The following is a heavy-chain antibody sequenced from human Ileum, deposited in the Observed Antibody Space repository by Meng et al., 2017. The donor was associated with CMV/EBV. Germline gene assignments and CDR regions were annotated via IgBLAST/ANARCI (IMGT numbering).Heavy chain of an antibody. Sequence: GSLRLSCTVSGGSISSYYWSWIRQPPGKGLERIGYIYYSGSTNYNPSLKSRVTISVDTSKNQFSLKLSSVTAADTAVYYCAREGDYFDYWGQGTLVTVSS. CDR2: IYYSGST. CDR3: AREGDYFDY. J-gene: IGHJ4*02. CDR1: GGSISSYY. V-gene: IGHV4-59*01.